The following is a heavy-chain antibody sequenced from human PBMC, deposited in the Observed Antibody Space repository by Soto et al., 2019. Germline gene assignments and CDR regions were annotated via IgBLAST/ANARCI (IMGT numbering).Heavy chain of an antibody. V-gene: IGHV3-30*18. CDR1: GFTFSSYG. D-gene: IGHD3-9*01. J-gene: IGHJ6*02. Sequence: GGSLRLSCAASGFTFSSYGMHWVRQAPGKGLEWVAVISYGGSNKYCADSVKGRFTISRDNPKNTLYLQMNSLRAEDTAVYYRAKDWSLTGVYYYYGMDVWGQGTTVTVSS. CDR3: AKDWSLTGVYYYYGMDV. CDR2: ISYGGSNK.